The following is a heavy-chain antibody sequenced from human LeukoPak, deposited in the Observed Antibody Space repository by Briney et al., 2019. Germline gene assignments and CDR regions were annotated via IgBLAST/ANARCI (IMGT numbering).Heavy chain of an antibody. CDR2: INHSGST. Sequence: SETLSFTCAVYGGSFSGYYWSWIRQPPGKGLEWIGEINHSGSTNYNPSLKSRVTISVDTSKNQFSLKLSSVTAADTAVYYCARGRGAHIVVVTAIRGPYYYYGMDVWGQGTTVTVSS. V-gene: IGHV4-34*01. CDR3: ARGRGAHIVVVTAIRGPYYYYGMDV. J-gene: IGHJ6*02. CDR1: GGSFSGYY. D-gene: IGHD2-21*02.